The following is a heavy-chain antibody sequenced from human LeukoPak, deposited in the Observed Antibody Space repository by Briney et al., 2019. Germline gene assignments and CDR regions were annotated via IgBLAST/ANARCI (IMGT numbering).Heavy chain of an antibody. D-gene: IGHD3-22*01. Sequence: GGSLRLSCAASGFTFDDYAMHWVRQAPGKGLEWGSGIRWNSGSIGYADSVKGRFTISRDNAKNSLYLQMNSLRAEDTALYYCAKGDSVTYYYHRSGYSPYYFDYWGQGTLVTVSS. CDR1: GFTFDDYA. V-gene: IGHV3-9*01. CDR3: AKGDSVTYYYHRSGYSPYYFDY. CDR2: IRWNSGSI. J-gene: IGHJ4*02.